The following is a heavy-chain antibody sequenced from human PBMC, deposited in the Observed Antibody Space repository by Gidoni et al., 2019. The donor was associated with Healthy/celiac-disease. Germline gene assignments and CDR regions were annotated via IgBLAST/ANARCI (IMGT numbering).Heavy chain of an antibody. V-gene: IGHV3-23*01. CDR3: AKGYRGWYNWFDP. D-gene: IGHD6-19*01. Sequence: EAPLLESGGGLVQPVGSLSPSCASSGFTLSSYALRWVRQAPGTGLAWGSAISGRGGSKYDADSVKGRFTISRDNSKNTLYLQMNSLRAEDTAVYYCAKGYRGWYNWFDPWGQGTLVTVSS. CDR2: ISGRGGSK. CDR1: GFTLSSYA. J-gene: IGHJ5*02.